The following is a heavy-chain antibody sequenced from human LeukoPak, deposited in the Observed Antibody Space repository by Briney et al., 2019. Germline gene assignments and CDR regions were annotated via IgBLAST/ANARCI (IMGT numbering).Heavy chain of an antibody. CDR1: GGSFSGYY. V-gene: IGHV4-34*01. CDR3: ARAFYDILAYYYYYYMDV. J-gene: IGHJ6*03. CDR2: INHSGST. Sequence: PSETLSLTCAVYGGSFSGYYWSWIRQPPGKGLEWIGEINHSGSTNYNPSLKSRVTISVDTSKNQFSLKLSSVTAADTAVYYCARAFYDILAYYYYYYMDVWGKGTTVTISS. D-gene: IGHD3-9*01.